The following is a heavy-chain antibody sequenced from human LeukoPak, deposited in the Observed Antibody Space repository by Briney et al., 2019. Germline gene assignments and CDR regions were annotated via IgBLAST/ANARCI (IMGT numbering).Heavy chain of an antibody. CDR2: IIPMLRSS. D-gene: IGHD6-25*01. J-gene: IGHJ6*03. CDR1: GGSFGGYT. Sequence: SVKVSCKASGGSFGGYTISWVRQAPGQGLEWMGGIIPMLRSSTYAQRFQGRLTITTDESTTTVHMELRSLGSEDTAVYFCARELSAAAPYYMDVWGKGTTVAVSS. CDR3: ARELSAAAPYYMDV. V-gene: IGHV1-69*16.